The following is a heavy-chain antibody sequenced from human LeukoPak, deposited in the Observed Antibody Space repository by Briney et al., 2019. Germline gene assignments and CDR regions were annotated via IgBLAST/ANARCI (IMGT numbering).Heavy chain of an antibody. J-gene: IGHJ5*02. Sequence: GGSLRLSCVASGFTFSTYAMGWVRQVPGKGLEWVSSVSESGGGTYYADSVKGRFTISRDNSKNTLYLQMNSLRAEDTAVYYCAKDDNYIRFLSWGQGTLVTVSS. CDR3: AKDDNYIRFLS. CDR2: VSESGGGT. CDR1: GFTFSTYA. D-gene: IGHD3-16*01. V-gene: IGHV3-23*01.